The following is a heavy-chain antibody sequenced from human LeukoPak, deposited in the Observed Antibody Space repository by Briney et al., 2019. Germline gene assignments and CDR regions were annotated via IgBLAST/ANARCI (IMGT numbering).Heavy chain of an antibody. CDR1: GYSFTSYW. CDR3: ARPVAVAGTRGAFDI. D-gene: IGHD6-19*01. V-gene: IGHV5-51*01. J-gene: IGHJ3*02. CDR2: IYPGDSDT. Sequence: GESLKISCKGSGYSFTSYWTGWVRQMPGKGLEWMGIIYPGDSDTRYSPSFQGQVTISADKSISTAYLQWSSLKASDTAMYYCARPVAVAGTRGAFDIWGQGTMVTVSS.